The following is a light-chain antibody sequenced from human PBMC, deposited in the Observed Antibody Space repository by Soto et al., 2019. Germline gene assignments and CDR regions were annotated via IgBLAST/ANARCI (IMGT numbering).Light chain of an antibody. CDR1: QNIRSN. CDR2: GAS. CDR3: QNYNYWPPDT. J-gene: IGKJ4*01. Sequence: EIVMTQSTATLSVSPGERGTLSCRASQNIRSNVAWYQQRPGQAPRLLIFGASVRDTGVPDRLSGSGSGTDFTLTINSQQSEDSEVYYCQNYNYWPPDTFGGGTKVDI. V-gene: IGKV3-15*01.